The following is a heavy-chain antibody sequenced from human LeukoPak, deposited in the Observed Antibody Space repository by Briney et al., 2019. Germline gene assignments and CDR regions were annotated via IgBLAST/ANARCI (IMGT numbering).Heavy chain of an antibody. CDR1: GGTFSSYA. J-gene: IGHJ6*02. Sequence: SVKVSCKASGGTFSSYAISWVRQAPGQGLEWMGGIIPIFGTANYAQKFQGRVTIIADESTSTAYMELSSLRSEDTAVYYCARLDEYRSSSRYYGMDVWGQGTTVTVSS. D-gene: IGHD6-6*01. V-gene: IGHV1-69*13. CDR3: ARLDEYRSSSRYYGMDV. CDR2: IIPIFGTA.